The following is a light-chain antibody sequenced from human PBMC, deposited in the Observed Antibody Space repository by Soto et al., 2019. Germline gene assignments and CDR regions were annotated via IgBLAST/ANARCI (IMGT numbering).Light chain of an antibody. CDR1: QSVLYNSDNKNY. V-gene: IGKV4-1*01. J-gene: IGKJ1*01. Sequence: DIVMTQSPDSLAVSLGERATINCKSSQSVLYNSDNKNYLAWYQQRSGQPPKLLIYWASTRESGVPDRFSGSGSVTDFTLTISSLQAEDVALYHSQQYYSTPRTFGQGTKVEI. CDR3: QQYYSTPRT. CDR2: WAS.